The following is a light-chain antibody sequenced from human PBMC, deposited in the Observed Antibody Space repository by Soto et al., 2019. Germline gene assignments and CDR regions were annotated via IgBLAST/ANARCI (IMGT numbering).Light chain of an antibody. J-gene: IGKJ4*01. CDR3: QQRSSWPLT. Sequence: EIVLTQSPDTLSWSPGERATLSCRASQSVRAYLAWYQQKPGQAPRLLIYDASNRATGIPARFSGSGSGTDFTLTISSLEPEDFAVYYCQQRSSWPLTFGGGTKVDIK. V-gene: IGKV3-11*01. CDR1: QSVRAY. CDR2: DAS.